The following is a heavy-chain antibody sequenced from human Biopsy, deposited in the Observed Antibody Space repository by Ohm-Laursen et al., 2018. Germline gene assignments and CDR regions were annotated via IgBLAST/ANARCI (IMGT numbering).Heavy chain of an antibody. V-gene: IGHV4-4*07. J-gene: IGHJ5*02. D-gene: IGHD1-14*01. Sequence: TLSLTCTVSGGSLSSYSWSWIRQPAGKGLEWIGQIYTSGITNYNPSLKSRVTMSVDTSKNKFSLRVSSVTAAGTAVYYCARDRDRRGWFDPWGQGTLVTVSS. CDR2: IYTSGIT. CDR1: GGSLSSYS. CDR3: ARDRDRRGWFDP.